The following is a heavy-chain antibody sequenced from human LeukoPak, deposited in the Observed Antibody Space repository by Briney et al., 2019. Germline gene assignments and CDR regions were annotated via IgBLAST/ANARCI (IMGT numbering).Heavy chain of an antibody. Sequence: SETLSLTCTVSGGSISNSNYYWGWIRQPPGKGLEWIGSIYYSGSTYCNPSLKSRVTLSIDTSKNQFSLKLSSVTAADTAVYYCAREDVFGVVNYYYYYMDVWGKGTTVTVSS. CDR1: GGSISNSNYY. V-gene: IGHV4-39*07. D-gene: IGHD3-3*01. J-gene: IGHJ6*03. CDR3: AREDVFGVVNYYYYYMDV. CDR2: IYYSGST.